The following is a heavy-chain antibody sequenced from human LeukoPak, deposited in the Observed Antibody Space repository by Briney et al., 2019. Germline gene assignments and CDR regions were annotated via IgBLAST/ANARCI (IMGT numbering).Heavy chain of an antibody. V-gene: IGHV3-74*03. D-gene: IGHD3-10*01. J-gene: IGHJ4*02. CDR3: AGGGEGYDY. CDR1: GFTFSSYW. CDR2: INTDGSST. Sequence: PGGSLRLSCAASGFTFSSYWMHWVRQGPGKGLVWVSRINTDGSSTTYADSVKGRFTISRDNAKNTLYLQMDSLRAEDTAVYYCAGGGEGYDYWGQGTLVTVSS.